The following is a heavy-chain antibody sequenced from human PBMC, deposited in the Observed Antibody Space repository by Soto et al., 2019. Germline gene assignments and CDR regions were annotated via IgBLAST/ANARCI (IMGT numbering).Heavy chain of an antibody. V-gene: IGHV3-23*01. CDR3: AKDSSSWMYGYGVY. Sequence: EVQLLESGGSLVQPGGSLRLSCAASGFTFSSYAMSWVRQAPGKGLEWVSAISGSGGSTYYADSVKGRFTISRDNSKNTLYLQMNSLRAEDTALYYCAKDSSSWMYGYGVYWGQGTLVTVSS. CDR2: ISGSGGST. J-gene: IGHJ4*02. CDR1: GFTFSSYA. D-gene: IGHD6-13*01.